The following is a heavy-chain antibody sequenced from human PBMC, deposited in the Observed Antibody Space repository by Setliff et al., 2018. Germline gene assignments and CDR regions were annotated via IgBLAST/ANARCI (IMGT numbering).Heavy chain of an antibody. CDR3: ARVFGVDDSSPGAFDI. D-gene: IGHD3-22*01. CDR2: IKQGGSEK. Sequence: GSLRLSCAASGFTFSTYWMSWVRQAPGKGLEWVANIKQGGSEKYYVDSVKGRFSISRDNAKNSLYLQMNSLRAEDTALYHCARVFGVDDSSPGAFDIWGQGTMVTVSS. V-gene: IGHV3-7*03. J-gene: IGHJ3*02. CDR1: GFTFSTYW.